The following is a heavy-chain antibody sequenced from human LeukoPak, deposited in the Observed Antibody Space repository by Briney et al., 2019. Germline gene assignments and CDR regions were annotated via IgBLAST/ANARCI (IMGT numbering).Heavy chain of an antibody. V-gene: IGHV4-34*01. Sequence: LRLSCAASGFTFSDYYMSWIRQPPGKGLEWIGEINHSGSTNYNPSLKSRVTISVDTSKNQFSLKLSSVTAADTAVYYCARAGKRITMVRGVRGVDYWGQGTLVTVSS. CDR3: ARAGKRITMVRGVRGVDY. D-gene: IGHD3-10*01. CDR1: GFTFSDYY. J-gene: IGHJ4*02. CDR2: INHSGST.